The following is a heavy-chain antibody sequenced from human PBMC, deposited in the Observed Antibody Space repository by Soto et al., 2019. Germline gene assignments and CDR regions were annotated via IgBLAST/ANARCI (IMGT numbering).Heavy chain of an antibody. D-gene: IGHD2-15*01. CDR3: ARAGRYCSGGSCYSASGMDV. Sequence: QVQLVQSGAEVKKPGSSVKVSCKASGGTFSSYAISWVRQAPGQGLEWMGGIIPIFGTANYAQKFQGRVTITADESTSSAYMELSSLRSEDTAVYYCARAGRYCSGGSCYSASGMDVWGQGTTVTASS. J-gene: IGHJ6*02. CDR1: GGTFSSYA. CDR2: IIPIFGTA. V-gene: IGHV1-69*12.